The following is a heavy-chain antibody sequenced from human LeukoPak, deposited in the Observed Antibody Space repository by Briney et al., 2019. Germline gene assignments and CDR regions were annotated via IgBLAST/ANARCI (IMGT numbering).Heavy chain of an antibody. J-gene: IGHJ4*02. V-gene: IGHV3-7*03. CDR1: GFTFSNFW. CDR3: VAGTTY. D-gene: IGHD6-19*01. Sequence: GGSLRLSCAASGFTFSNFWMTWVRQAPGNGLEWVAIRKQDGSQKYYVDSVKGRFTISRDNARNSLYLQMNSLRAEDTAVYWAVAGTTYWGQGTLVTVSS. CDR2: RKQDGSQK.